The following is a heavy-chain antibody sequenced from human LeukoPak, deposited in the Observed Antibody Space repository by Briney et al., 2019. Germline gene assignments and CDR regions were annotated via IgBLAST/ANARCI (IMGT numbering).Heavy chain of an antibody. J-gene: IGHJ4*02. V-gene: IGHV3-23*01. Sequence: GGSLRLSCAASGFTFSSYAMSWVRQAPGKGLEWVSAISGSGGSTYYADSVKGRFTISRDNSKNTLYLQMNSLRAEDTAVYYCAKDALLWFGELSFFDYWGQGTLVTVSS. CDR1: GFTFSSYA. CDR2: ISGSGGST. CDR3: AKDALLWFGELSFFDY. D-gene: IGHD3-10*01.